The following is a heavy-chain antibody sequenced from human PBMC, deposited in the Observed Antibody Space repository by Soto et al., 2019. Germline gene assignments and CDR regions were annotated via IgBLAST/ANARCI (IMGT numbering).Heavy chain of an antibody. CDR2: ISGSGGST. J-gene: IGHJ4*02. CDR3: ATFLNYDSSGYYLDY. CDR1: GFTFSSYA. D-gene: IGHD3-22*01. Sequence: GGSLRLSCAASGFTFSSYAMSWVRQAPGKGLEWVSAISGSGGSTYYADSVKGRFTISRANSKNTLYLQMNSLRAEDTAVYYCATFLNYDSSGYYLDYWGQGTLVTVSS. V-gene: IGHV3-23*01.